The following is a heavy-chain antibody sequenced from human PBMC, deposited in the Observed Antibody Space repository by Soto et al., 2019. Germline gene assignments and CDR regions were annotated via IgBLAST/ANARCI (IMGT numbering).Heavy chain of an antibody. J-gene: IGHJ6*02. CDR3: AREKIVAGFYYGLDV. CDR2: INANSGGA. Sequence: GASVKVSCKGLGYTFTGYYIHWIRQAPGQGLEWLAWINANSGGASHAQKFQGRVTMTRDTSISTVYMELSRLTSDDTAVYYCAREKIVAGFYYGLDVWGQGTTVTVSS. V-gene: IGHV1-2*02. D-gene: IGHD5-12*01. CDR1: GYTFTGYY.